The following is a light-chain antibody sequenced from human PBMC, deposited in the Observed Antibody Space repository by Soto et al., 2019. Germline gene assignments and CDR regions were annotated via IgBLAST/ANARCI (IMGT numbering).Light chain of an antibody. CDR2: GAS. CDR1: QSVSSY. Sequence: EIVMTQSPATLSVSPGERATLSCRASQSVSSYLAWYQQKPGQAPRLLIYGASRRATDVPDRFSASGSGTDFTLNISRLEPGDFAVYYCQQYGLLPPSTFGHGTKV. CDR3: QQYGLLPPST. V-gene: IGKV3-20*01. J-gene: IGKJ1*01.